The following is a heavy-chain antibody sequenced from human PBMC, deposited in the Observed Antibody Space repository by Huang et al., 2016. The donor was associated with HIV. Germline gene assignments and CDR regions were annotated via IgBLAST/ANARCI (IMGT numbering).Heavy chain of an antibody. J-gene: IGHJ6*02. V-gene: IGHV3-21*01. CDR1: GFTFSSYS. CDR2: ISSSSSYI. D-gene: IGHD6-6*01. Sequence: EVQLVESGGGLVKPGGSLRLSCAASGFTFSSYSMNWVRQAPGKGFEWVASISSSSSYIYDADSVKGRLTISRDNAKNSLYLQMNSLRAEDTAVYYCARVSWLDREYSSSSGYYYYGMDVWGQGTTVTVS. CDR3: ARVSWLDREYSSSSGYYYYGMDV.